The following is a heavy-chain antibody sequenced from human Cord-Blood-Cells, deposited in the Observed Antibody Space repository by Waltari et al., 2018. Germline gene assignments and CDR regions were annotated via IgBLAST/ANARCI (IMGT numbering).Heavy chain of an antibody. J-gene: IGHJ6*02. CDR3: ARIYCSGGSCYYYGMDV. V-gene: IGHV1-69*06. CDR2: IIPIFGTA. CDR1: GGTFSSYA. D-gene: IGHD2-15*01. Sequence: QVQLVQSGGEVKKPGPSVKVSCKASGGTFSSYALSWLRQAPGQGLEWMGGIIPIFGTANYAQKFQGRVTITADKSTSTAYMELSSLRSEDTAVYYCARIYCSGGSCYYYGMDVWGQGTTVTVSS.